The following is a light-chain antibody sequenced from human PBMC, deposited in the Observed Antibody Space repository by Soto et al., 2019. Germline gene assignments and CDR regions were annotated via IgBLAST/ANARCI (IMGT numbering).Light chain of an antibody. CDR1: QSISTY. V-gene: IGKV1-39*01. J-gene: IGKJ3*01. Sequence: DIQMTQSPSSLPASVGDRVTITCRASQSISTYVNWYQQEAGKAPKLLIYDASSLYSGVPSRFSGSGSGTDFTLTISTLQPEDFATYYCQQSYRTPTFGPGTKVDN. CDR2: DAS. CDR3: QQSYRTPT.